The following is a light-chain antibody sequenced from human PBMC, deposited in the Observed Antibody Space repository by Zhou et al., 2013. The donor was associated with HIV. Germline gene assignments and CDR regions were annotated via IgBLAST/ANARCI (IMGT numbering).Light chain of an antibody. J-gene: IGKJ1*01. Sequence: EIVLTQSPGTLSLSPGERATLSCRASQSVSSSYLAWYQQKPGQAPRLLIYGASNRATGIPDRFSGRGSGTDFTLTISRLEPEDFAVYYCQQYGSSPRTFGPRDQGGNQT. CDR3: QQYGSSPRT. V-gene: IGKV3-20*01. CDR2: GAS. CDR1: QSVSSSY.